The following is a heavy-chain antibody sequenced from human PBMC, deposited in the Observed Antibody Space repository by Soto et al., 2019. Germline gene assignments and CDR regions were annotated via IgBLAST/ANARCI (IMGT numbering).Heavy chain of an antibody. J-gene: IGHJ4*02. CDR1: GGTFSSYA. CDR2: IIPIFGTA. CDR3: GSRIVVVTARGGGDY. Sequence: QVQLVQSGAEVKKPGSSVKVSCKASGGTFSSYAISWVRQAPGQGLEWMGGIIPIFGTADYAQKFQGRVTTTDDQSSRTAYMELSRLTSEDTAVDYCGSRIVVVTARGGGDYWRQGTLVTVPS. D-gene: IGHD2-21*02. V-gene: IGHV1-69*12.